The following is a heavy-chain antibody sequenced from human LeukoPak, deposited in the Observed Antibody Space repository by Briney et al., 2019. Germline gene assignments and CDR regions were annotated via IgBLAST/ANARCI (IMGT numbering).Heavy chain of an antibody. V-gene: IGHV1-46*01. CDR3: ARDWALTWYYFDY. CDR2: IEPSGGST. Sequence: ASVKVSSTASGYTLTSYYMHRVRHAPRQGLERMGKIEPSGGSTSYAQKFQGRVTMTRDTSTSTVYMELSRLRSEDTAVYYCARDWALTWYYFDYWGQGTLVTVSS. J-gene: IGHJ4*02. D-gene: IGHD2-8*02. CDR1: GYTLTSYY.